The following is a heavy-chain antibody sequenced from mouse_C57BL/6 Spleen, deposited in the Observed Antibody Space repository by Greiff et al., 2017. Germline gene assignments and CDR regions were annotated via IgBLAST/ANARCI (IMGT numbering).Heavy chain of an antibody. CDR2: IDPSDSET. Sequence: QVQLQQSGAELVRPGSSVKLSCKASGYTFTSYWMHWVKQRPIQGLEWIGNIDPSDSETHYNQKFKDKATLTGDKSSSTAYMQLSSLTSEDSAVYYCATIYYGYDGYAMDYWGQGTSVTVSS. J-gene: IGHJ4*01. V-gene: IGHV1-52*01. D-gene: IGHD2-2*01. CDR3: ATIYYGYDGYAMDY. CDR1: GYTFTSYW.